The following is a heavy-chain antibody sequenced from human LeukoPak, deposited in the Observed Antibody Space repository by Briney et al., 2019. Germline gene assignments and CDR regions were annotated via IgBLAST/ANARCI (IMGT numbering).Heavy chain of an antibody. J-gene: IGHJ3*02. Sequence: SETLSLTCAVYGGSFSGYYWSWIRQPPGKGLEWIGEINHSGSASYNPSLKSRVTISVDTSKIQFSLKLSSVTATDTAVYYCARMRDNWNVCVFDIWGQGTMVTVSS. CDR3: ARMRDNWNVCVFDI. CDR2: INHSGSA. D-gene: IGHD1-1*01. CDR1: GGSFSGYY. V-gene: IGHV4-34*01.